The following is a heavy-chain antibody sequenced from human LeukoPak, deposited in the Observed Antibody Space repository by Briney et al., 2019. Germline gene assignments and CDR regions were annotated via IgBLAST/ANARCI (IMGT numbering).Heavy chain of an antibody. J-gene: IGHJ4*02. D-gene: IGHD3-3*01. CDR2: INPNSGGT. V-gene: IGHV1-2*02. CDR3: AREYYDFWSGYYTGIGGY. Sequence: ASVKVSCKASGNTLSRYYFHWVRQAPGQGLEWMGWINPNSGGTNYAQKFQGRVTMTRDTSISTAYMELSRLRSDDTAVYYCAREYYDFWSGYYTGIGGYWGQGTLVTVSS. CDR1: GNTLSRYY.